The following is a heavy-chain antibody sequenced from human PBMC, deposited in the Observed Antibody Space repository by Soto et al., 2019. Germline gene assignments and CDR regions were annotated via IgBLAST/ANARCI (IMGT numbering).Heavy chain of an antibody. CDR3: AKAWDDYGGNVVFGGMDV. CDR1: GFTFSSYA. D-gene: IGHD4-17*01. V-gene: IGHV3-23*01. CDR2: ISGSGGST. J-gene: IGHJ6*02. Sequence: EVQLLESGGGLVQPGGSLRLSCAASGFTFSSYAMSWVRQAPGKGLEWVSAISGSGGSTYYADSVKGRFTISRDNFKHTLYLQMNSLRAEDTAVYYCAKAWDDYGGNVVFGGMDVWRQATTVTVSS.